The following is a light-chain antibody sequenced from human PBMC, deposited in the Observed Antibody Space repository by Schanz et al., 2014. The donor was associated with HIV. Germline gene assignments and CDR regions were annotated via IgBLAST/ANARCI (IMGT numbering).Light chain of an antibody. CDR2: EAS. J-gene: IGKJ1*01. CDR3: HQYATTSWT. CDR1: QSISEW. Sequence: DIQMTQSPSTLSASVGDRITITCRASQSISEWLAWYQQKPGQAPNLLISEASTLESGVPSRFSGSGSGTDFTLTIINVQPDDSATYYCHQYATTSWTFGQGTKVEIK. V-gene: IGKV1-5*03.